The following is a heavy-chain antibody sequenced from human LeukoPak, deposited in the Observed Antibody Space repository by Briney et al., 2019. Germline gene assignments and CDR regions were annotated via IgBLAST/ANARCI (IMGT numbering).Heavy chain of an antibody. D-gene: IGHD3-3*01. CDR1: GFTFSRHG. CDR3: ARDRAWNYFDY. V-gene: IGHV3-30*03. J-gene: IGHJ4*02. CDR2: ISNDGSRK. Sequence: GGSLRLSCAPSGFTFSRHGMHWVRQAPGKGLEWVAIISNDGSRKYYAHSVEGRFTTSRDNSKNTPYLQMDSLRAEDTAVYYCARDRAWNYFDYWGQGTLVTVSS.